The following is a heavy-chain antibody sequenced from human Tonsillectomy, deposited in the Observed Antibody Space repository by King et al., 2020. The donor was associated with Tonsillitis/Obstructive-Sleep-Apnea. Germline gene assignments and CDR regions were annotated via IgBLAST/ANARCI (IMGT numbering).Heavy chain of an antibody. V-gene: IGHV4-59*01. D-gene: IGHD3-3*01. CDR3: ARGATYDVWSGNNLFDP. Sequence: QLQESGPGLVKPSETLSLTCTVSGGSISSYYWSWIRQPPGKGLEWIGYINYSGSTNYNPSLKSRVTISVDTSKNQFSLKLSSVTAADTAVYYCARGATYDVWSGNNLFDPWGQGTLVTVSS. J-gene: IGHJ5*02. CDR2: INYSGST. CDR1: GGSISSYY.